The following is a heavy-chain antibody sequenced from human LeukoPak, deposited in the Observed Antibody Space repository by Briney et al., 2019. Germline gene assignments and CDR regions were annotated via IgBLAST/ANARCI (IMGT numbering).Heavy chain of an antibody. CDR1: GFTFSSYW. CDR2: INSDGYST. D-gene: IGHD5-12*01. CDR3: ARDRRGYSGYDPGWFDP. V-gene: IGHV3-74*01. Sequence: GGSLRLSCVASGFTFSSYWMHWVRQAPGKGLVWVSRINSDGYSTSYADSVKGRFTISRDNAKNTVYLQMNSLRAVDTAVYYCARDRRGYSGYDPGWFDPWGQGTLVTVSS. J-gene: IGHJ5*02.